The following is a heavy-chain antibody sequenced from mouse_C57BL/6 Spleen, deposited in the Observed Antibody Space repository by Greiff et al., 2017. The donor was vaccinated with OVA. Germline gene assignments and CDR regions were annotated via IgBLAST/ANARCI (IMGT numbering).Heavy chain of an antibody. CDR2: INYDGSST. CDR1: GFTFSDYY. J-gene: IGHJ2*01. Sequence: EVKLVESEGGLVQPGSSMKLSCTASGFTFSDYYMAWVRQVPEKGLEWVANINYDGSSTYYLDSLKSRFIISRDNAKNILYLQMSSLKSEDTATYYCARGNYYGFDYWGQGTTLTVSS. D-gene: IGHD1-1*01. V-gene: IGHV5-16*01. CDR3: ARGNYYGFDY.